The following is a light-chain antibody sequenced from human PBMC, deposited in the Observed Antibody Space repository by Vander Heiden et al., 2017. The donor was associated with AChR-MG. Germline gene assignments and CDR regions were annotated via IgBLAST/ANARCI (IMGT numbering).Light chain of an antibody. CDR1: QDISNY. CDR3: QQYDNVPYT. Sequence: DIQMTQSPSSLSASVGDRVTITCQASQDISNYLNWYQHKPGKAPKLLIYDASNLETGVPSRFSGSGSGTDFTFTISSLQPEGIATYYCQQYDNVPYTFGQGTKLEIK. V-gene: IGKV1-33*01. J-gene: IGKJ2*01. CDR2: DAS.